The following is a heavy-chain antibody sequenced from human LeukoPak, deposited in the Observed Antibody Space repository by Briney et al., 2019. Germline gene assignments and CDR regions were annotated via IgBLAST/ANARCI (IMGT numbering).Heavy chain of an antibody. CDR2: IWYDGSNE. Sequence: GRSLRLSCAASGFTFSSYGMHWIRQAPGKGLEWVAVIWYDGSNENYADSVKGRFTISRDNSKNTLYLQMNSLRAEDTAVYYCARSLVGATPSDYYFDYWGQGTLVTVSS. D-gene: IGHD1-26*01. CDR1: GFTFSSYG. J-gene: IGHJ4*02. V-gene: IGHV3-33*01. CDR3: ARSLVGATPSDYYFDY.